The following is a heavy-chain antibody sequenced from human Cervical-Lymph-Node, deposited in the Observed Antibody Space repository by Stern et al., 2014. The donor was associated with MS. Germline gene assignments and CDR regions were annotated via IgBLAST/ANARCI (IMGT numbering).Heavy chain of an antibody. J-gene: IGHJ6*02. CDR1: GFSLTTSAVG. Sequence: VTLRESGPTLVKPTQTLTLTCTFSGFSLTTSAVGVGWIRQPPGKALEWRAIIYLDDDKRYSQSLNSRLTITKDTSKNQVVLTMTNMDPVDTATYYCAHTATCGLNYNAMDVWGQGTTVTVSS. D-gene: IGHD6-25*01. CDR3: AHTATCGLNYNAMDV. V-gene: IGHV2-5*02. CDR2: IYLDDDK.